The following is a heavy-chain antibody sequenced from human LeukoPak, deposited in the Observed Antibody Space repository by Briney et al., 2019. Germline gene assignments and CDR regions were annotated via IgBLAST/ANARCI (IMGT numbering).Heavy chain of an antibody. CDR1: GFTFSTFA. V-gene: IGHV3-23*01. CDR2: IFPSGGEI. D-gene: IGHD5-18*01. J-gene: IGHJ4*02. Sequence: PGGSLRLSCAASGFTFSTFAMIWVRQPPGKGLEWVSSIFPSGGEIHYADSVRGRFTISRDNAKNSLYLQMNSLRAEDTAVYYCATLKYSYGPNYWGQGTLVTVSS. CDR3: ATLKYSYGPNY.